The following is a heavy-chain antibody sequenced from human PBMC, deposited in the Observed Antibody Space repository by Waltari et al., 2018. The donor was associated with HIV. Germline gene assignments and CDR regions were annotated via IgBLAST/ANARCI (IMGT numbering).Heavy chain of an antibody. CDR1: GFTLRSYG. Sequence: QVQLVESGGGVVQPGRSLRLSCAASGFTLRSYGMHWVRQAPGKGLEWVASIWYDGGKIYYADSVGGRFTISRDTSKNTLYLQMNSLRGEDTAVYYCARAHCSSTSCYYYGMDVWGQGTTVTVSS. V-gene: IGHV3-33*01. CDR2: IWYDGGKI. J-gene: IGHJ6*02. D-gene: IGHD2-2*01. CDR3: ARAHCSSTSCYYYGMDV.